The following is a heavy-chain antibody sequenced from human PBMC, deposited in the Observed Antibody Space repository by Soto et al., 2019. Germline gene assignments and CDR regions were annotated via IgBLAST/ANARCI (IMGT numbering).Heavy chain of an antibody. D-gene: IGHD3-10*01. V-gene: IGHV3-30*18. CDR1: GFTLRSYG. Sequence: PGGSLRLSCEASGFTLRSYGMYWVRQAPGKXLEWVALISYDGSNEYYADSVKGRFTISRDNGKNTLSLQMNSLRAEDTAVYYCAKDRGFYGSGTHSTIDHWGQGTLVTVSS. J-gene: IGHJ4*02. CDR3: AKDRGFYGSGTHSTIDH. CDR2: ISYDGSNE.